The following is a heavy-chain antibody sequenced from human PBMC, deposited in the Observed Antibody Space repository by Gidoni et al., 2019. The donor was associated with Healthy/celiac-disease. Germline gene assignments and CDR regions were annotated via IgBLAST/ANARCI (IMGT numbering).Heavy chain of an antibody. CDR1: GCSISSSSYY. Sequence: QLQLQESGPGLVKPSETLSLTCTVSGCSISSSSYYWGWIRQPPGKGLAWIGSTYYSGSTYYNPSLKSRVTISVDTSKNQFSLKLSSVTAADTAVYYCARIVCSGGSCYPSQNDYWGQGTLVTVSS. J-gene: IGHJ4*02. CDR3: ARIVCSGGSCYPSQNDY. V-gene: IGHV4-39*01. CDR2: TYYSGST. D-gene: IGHD2-15*01.